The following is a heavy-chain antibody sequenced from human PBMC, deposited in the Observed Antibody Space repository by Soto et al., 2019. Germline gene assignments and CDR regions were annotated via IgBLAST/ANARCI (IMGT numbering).Heavy chain of an antibody. CDR3: ARHLALGYSNYDYYYYYMDV. Sequence: SETLSLTCTVSGGSISSYYWSWIRQPPGKGLEWIGYIYYSGSTNYNPSLKSRVTISVDTSKNQFSLKLSSVTAADTAVYYCARHLALGYSNYDYYYYYMDVWGKGTTVTVSS. CDR1: GGSISSYY. D-gene: IGHD4-4*01. V-gene: IGHV4-59*08. CDR2: IYYSGST. J-gene: IGHJ6*03.